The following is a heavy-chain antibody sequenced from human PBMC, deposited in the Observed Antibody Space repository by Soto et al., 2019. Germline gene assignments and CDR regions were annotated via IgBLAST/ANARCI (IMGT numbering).Heavy chain of an antibody. D-gene: IGHD2-2*01. CDR2: INHSGST. Sequence: SETLSLTCAVYGGSFSGYYWSWIRQPPGKGLEWIGEINHSGSTNYNPSLKSRVTISVDTSKNQFSLKLSSVTAADTAVYYCARGQGVVVVPAATRGGVYYFDYWGQGTLVTVSS. CDR1: GGSFSGYY. V-gene: IGHV4-34*01. J-gene: IGHJ4*02. CDR3: ARGQGVVVVPAATRGGVYYFDY.